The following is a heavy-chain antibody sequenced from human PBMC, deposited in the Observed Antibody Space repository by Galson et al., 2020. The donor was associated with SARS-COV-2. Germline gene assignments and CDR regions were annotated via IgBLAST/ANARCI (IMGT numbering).Heavy chain of an antibody. CDR2: ISGSGGST. J-gene: IGHJ4*02. D-gene: IGHD6-19*01. CDR1: GFTFSSYA. CDR3: GKGAQWLVLGSYFDY. V-gene: IGHV3-23*01. Sequence: GGSMRLSCAASGFTFSSYAMSWVRQAPGKGLEWVSAISGSGGSTYYADSGKGRFTISRDKSKNTLYLQMNSLRAEDTAVYYCGKGAQWLVLGSYFDYWGQGTLVTVSS.